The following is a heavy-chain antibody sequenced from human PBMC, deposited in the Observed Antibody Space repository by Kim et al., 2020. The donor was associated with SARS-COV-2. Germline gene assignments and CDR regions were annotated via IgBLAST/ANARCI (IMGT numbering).Heavy chain of an antibody. CDR3: ERQDFSGWFDP. Sequence: SETLSLTCTVSGGSISSSSYYWGWIRQPPGKGLEWIGSIYYSGSTYYNPSLKSRVTISVDTSKNQFSLKLSSVTAADTAVYYCERQDFSGWFDPWGQGTLVTVSS. J-gene: IGHJ5*02. D-gene: IGHD6-19*01. V-gene: IGHV4-39*01. CDR2: IYYSGST. CDR1: GGSISSSSYY.